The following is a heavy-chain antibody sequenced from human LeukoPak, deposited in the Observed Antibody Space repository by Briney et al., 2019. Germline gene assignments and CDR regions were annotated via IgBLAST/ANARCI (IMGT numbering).Heavy chain of an antibody. D-gene: IGHD1-26*01. CDR2: IIPIFGTA. Sequence: VASVKVSCKASGGTFSSYAISWVRQAPGQGLEWMGGIIPIFGTANYAQKFQGRVTITADESTSAAYMELSSLRSEDTAVYYCARDHSGCLDHWGQGTLVPVSS. J-gene: IGHJ4*02. CDR1: GGTFSSYA. CDR3: ARDHSGCLDH. V-gene: IGHV1-69*13.